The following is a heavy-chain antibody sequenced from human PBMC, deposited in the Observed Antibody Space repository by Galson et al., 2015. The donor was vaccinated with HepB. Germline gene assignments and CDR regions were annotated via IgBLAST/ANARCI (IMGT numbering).Heavy chain of an antibody. J-gene: IGHJ4*02. V-gene: IGHV3-23*01. CDR3: AKSARGSSSWYRVPVDS. Sequence: SLRLSCAASGFTFNNYAMSWVRQTPGKGLEWVSVISAGGSGTFYADSVKGRFTISRDNSKNTLYPQMTSLRAEDTALYDCAKSARGSSSWYRVPVDSWGQVTLVTVSS. CDR2: ISAGGSGT. CDR1: GFTFNNYA. D-gene: IGHD6-13*01.